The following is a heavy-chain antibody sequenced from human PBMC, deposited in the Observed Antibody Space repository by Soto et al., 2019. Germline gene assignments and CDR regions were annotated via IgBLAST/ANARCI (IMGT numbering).Heavy chain of an antibody. Sequence: ASVKVSCKASGYSFTNNDVTWVRQATGQGPEWMGWMNPGSGDTGYAQKFQGRVTMTRDISIATAYMELSSLRSDDTAIYYCARMATFGSLNWFDPWGQGTLVTVSS. CDR2: MNPGSGDT. J-gene: IGHJ5*02. V-gene: IGHV1-8*01. CDR1: GYSFTNND. D-gene: IGHD3-16*01. CDR3: ARMATFGSLNWFDP.